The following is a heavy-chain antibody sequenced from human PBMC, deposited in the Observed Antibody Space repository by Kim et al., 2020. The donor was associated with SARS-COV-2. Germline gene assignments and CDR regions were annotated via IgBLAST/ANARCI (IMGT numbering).Heavy chain of an antibody. Sequence: GGSLRLSCVASGFTFNDYALTWVRQSPGKGLEWVSAISGSGDYTYYADSVKGRFAVSRDNSKNTLYLLVDRLRGDDTAIYFCARRKYCGGGSCYFFDYWGQGIPVTVSS. CDR1: GFTFNDYA. J-gene: IGHJ4*02. CDR2: ISGSGDYT. V-gene: IGHV3-23*01. D-gene: IGHD2-21*01. CDR3: ARRKYCGGGSCYFFDY.